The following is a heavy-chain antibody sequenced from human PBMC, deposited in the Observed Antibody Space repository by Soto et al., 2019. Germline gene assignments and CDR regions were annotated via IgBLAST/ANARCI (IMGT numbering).Heavy chain of an antibody. CDR3: VRDKFGSSSPGDY. D-gene: IGHD6-6*01. Sequence: QVQLVQSGPEVKKPGASVKVSCKASGYTFVNYGISWVRQAPGQGLEWMGWISSYNGDTNYALNLQDRVTMTTDTSTSTAFMELRSLRSDDTAVYYCVRDKFGSSSPGDYWGQGTLVTVSS. V-gene: IGHV1-18*01. CDR1: GYTFVNYG. CDR2: ISSYNGDT. J-gene: IGHJ4*02.